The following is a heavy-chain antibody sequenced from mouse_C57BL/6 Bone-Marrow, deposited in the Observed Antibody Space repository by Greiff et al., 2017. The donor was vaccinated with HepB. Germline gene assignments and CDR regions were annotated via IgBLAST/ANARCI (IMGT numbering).Heavy chain of an antibody. CDR3: ARLTAQARGSYYAMDY. Sequence: VQLQESGAELVKPGASVKLSCKASGYTFTSYWMHWVKQRPGRGLEWIGRIDPNSGGTKYNEKFTSKATLTVDKPSSTPYMQLSSLTSEDSAVYYCARLTAQARGSYYAMDYWGQGTSVTVSS. J-gene: IGHJ4*01. D-gene: IGHD3-2*02. CDR2: IDPNSGGT. CDR1: GYTFTSYW. V-gene: IGHV1-72*01.